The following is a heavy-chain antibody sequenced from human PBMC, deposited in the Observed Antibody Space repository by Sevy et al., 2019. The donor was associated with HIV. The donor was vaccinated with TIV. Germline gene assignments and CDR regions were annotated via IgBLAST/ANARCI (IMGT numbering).Heavy chain of an antibody. V-gene: IGHV1-18*01. CDR1: GYTFTSYG. D-gene: IGHD2-15*01. CDR2: ISAYNGNT. CDR3: ARDGVDCSGGSCYRSQDYYYYGMDV. Sequence: ASVKVSCKASGYTFTSYGISWVRQAPGQGLEWMGWISAYNGNTNYAQKLQGRVTMTTDTSTSTAYMELRSLRSDDTAVYYCARDGVDCSGGSCYRSQDYYYYGMDVWGQGTTVTVSS. J-gene: IGHJ6*02.